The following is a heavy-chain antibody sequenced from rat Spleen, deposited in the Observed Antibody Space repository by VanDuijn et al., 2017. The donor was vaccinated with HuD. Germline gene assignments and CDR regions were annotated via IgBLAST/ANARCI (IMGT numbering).Heavy chain of an antibody. CDR2: IANTGGST. CDR3: SRDRPWEPVGFDY. V-gene: IGHV5-31*01. CDR1: YW. J-gene: IGHJ2*01. Sequence: YWMAWIRQAPGKGLEWVASIANTGGSTYYPDSVKGRFAVSRDNAKSTLYLQMNSLTSEDTATYYCSRDRPWEPVGFDYWGQGVVVTVSS. D-gene: IGHD5-1*01.